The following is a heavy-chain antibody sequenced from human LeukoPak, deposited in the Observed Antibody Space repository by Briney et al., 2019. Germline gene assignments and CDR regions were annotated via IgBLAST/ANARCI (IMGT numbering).Heavy chain of an antibody. J-gene: IGHJ4*02. Sequence: GGSLRLSCAASGFTVSSSYMNWVRQAPGKGLEWVSVIYSGTSTYHADSVKGRFTISRDNSKNTLYLQMNSLRAEDTAVYYCARGRRAGRFDYWSQGTLVTVSS. D-gene: IGHD6-19*01. V-gene: IGHV3-53*01. CDR3: ARGRRAGRFDY. CDR2: IYSGTST. CDR1: GFTVSSSY.